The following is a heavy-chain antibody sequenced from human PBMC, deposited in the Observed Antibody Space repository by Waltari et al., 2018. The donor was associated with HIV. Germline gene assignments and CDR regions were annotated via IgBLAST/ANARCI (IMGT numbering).Heavy chain of an antibody. J-gene: IGHJ4*02. Sequence: EVQLVESGGGLFKPGGSLRLSCAASGFIFSTYSMNWVRQAPGKGLEWVSSISDGRSYIYDADSLKGRFTISRDNAKNSLYLQMNSLRAEDTAVYYCARGRYYYDSSGYYDNLPFDYWGQGTLVTVST. CDR1: GFIFSTYS. D-gene: IGHD3-22*01. CDR2: ISDGRSYI. V-gene: IGHV3-21*01. CDR3: ARGRYYYDSSGYYDNLPFDY.